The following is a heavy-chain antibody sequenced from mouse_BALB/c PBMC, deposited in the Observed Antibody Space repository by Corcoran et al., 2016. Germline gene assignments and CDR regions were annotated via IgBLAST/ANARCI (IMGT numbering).Heavy chain of an antibody. J-gene: IGHJ4*01. CDR3: ALTGTNAMDY. Sequence: QVQLQQSGAELAKPGASVKMSCKASGYTFTSYWMHWVKQRPGQGLEWIGYINPSTGYTEYNQKFKDKATLTADKSSSTAYMQLSSLTSEDSAVYYCALTGTNAMDYWGQGTSVTVSS. CDR2: INPSTGYT. V-gene: IGHV1-7*01. CDR1: GYTFTSYW. D-gene: IGHD4-1*01.